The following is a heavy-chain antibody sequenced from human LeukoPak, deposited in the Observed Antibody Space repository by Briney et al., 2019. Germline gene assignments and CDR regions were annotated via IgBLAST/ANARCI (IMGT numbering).Heavy chain of an antibody. Sequence: GRSLRLSCAASGFTFTSSAMSWVRQAPGKGLEWVSAITGSGGGTFYADSVKGRFSISRDNSKNTLYLQMNRLRAEDTAVYYCAKERDRFDYWGQGTLVTVSS. V-gene: IGHV3-23*01. D-gene: IGHD3-22*01. CDR1: GFTFTSSA. J-gene: IGHJ4*02. CDR2: ITGSGGGT. CDR3: AKERDRFDY.